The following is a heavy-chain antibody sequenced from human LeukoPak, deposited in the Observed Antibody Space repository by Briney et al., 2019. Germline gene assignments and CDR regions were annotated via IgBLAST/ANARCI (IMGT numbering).Heavy chain of an antibody. D-gene: IGHD3-3*01. V-gene: IGHV1-18*01. CDR1: GYTFTSYG. CDR2: ISACNGNT. Sequence: ASVKVSCKASGYTFTSYGISWVRQAPGQGLEWMGWISACNGNTNYAQKLQGRVTMTTDTSTSTAYMELRSLRSDDTAVYYCARDRKVLRFLEWLLWNPFDYWGQGTLVTVSS. CDR3: ARDRKVLRFLEWLLWNPFDY. J-gene: IGHJ4*02.